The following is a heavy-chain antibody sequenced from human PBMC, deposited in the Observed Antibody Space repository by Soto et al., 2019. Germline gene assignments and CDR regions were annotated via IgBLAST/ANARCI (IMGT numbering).Heavy chain of an antibody. J-gene: IGHJ4*02. CDR2: FRTSGDGGTT. D-gene: IGHD3-10*01. V-gene: IGHV3-23*01. CDR3: AKKVNSGPGSQYFDY. CDR1: GFTFSSYS. Sequence: GGSLRLSCAASGFTFSSYSMSWVRQAPGKVLEWVSGFRTSGDGGTTYYADSVKGRFTISRDNSKNMLFLQMNSLRAEDTAIYYCAKKVNSGPGSQYFDYWGQGTLVTVSS.